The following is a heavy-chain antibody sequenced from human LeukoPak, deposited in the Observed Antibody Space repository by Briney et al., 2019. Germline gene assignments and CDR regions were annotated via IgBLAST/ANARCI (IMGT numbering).Heavy chain of an antibody. CDR3: ARRCSGGSCYNY. J-gene: IGHJ4*02. CDR1: GGSFSGYY. V-gene: IGHV4-34*01. CDR2: INHSGST. Sequence: SETLSLTCAVYGGSFSGYYWSWLRQPPGKGLEWIGEINHSGSTNYNPSLKSRVTISVDTSKNQFSLKLSSVTAADTAVYYCARRCSGGSCYNYWGQGTLVTVSS. D-gene: IGHD2-15*01.